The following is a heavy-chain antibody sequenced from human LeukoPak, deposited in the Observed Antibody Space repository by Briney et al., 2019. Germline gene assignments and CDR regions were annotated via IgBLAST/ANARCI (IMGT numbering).Heavy chain of an antibody. D-gene: IGHD6-19*01. CDR3: ARDGFTPYSSGWYYLDY. Sequence: GASVKVSCKASGYTFTSYAMHWVRQAPGQRLGWMGWINAGNGNTKYSQKFQGRVTITRDTSASTAYMELSSLRSEDTAVYYCARDGFTPYSSGWYYLDYWGQGTLVTVSS. V-gene: IGHV1-3*01. CDR2: INAGNGNT. J-gene: IGHJ4*02. CDR1: GYTFTSYA.